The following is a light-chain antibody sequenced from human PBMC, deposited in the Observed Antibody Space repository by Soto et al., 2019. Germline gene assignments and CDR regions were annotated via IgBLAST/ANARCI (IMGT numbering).Light chain of an antibody. CDR2: EVS. Sequence: QSALTQPPSASGSPGQSVAISCTGTSSDFGAYNYVSWYQQHPGKAPKLLIFEVSKRPSGVPDRFSGSKSGNTASLTVSGLQAEDEADYYCGSYADNTVVFGGGTKLTVL. J-gene: IGLJ3*02. CDR1: SSDFGAYNY. V-gene: IGLV2-8*01. CDR3: GSYADNTVV.